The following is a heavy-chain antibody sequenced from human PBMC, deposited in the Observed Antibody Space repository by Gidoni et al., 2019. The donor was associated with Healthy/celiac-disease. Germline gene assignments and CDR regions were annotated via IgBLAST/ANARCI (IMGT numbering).Heavy chain of an antibody. V-gene: IGHV3-30-3*01. D-gene: IGHD2-21*01. J-gene: IGHJ4*02. CDR3: ARAPGDAVPDY. Sequence: QVQLVESGGGVVQPGRSLRLSCAASGFTFSSYAMHWVRQAPGKGLEWVAVISYDGSNKYYADSVKGRFTISRDNSKNTLYLQMNSLRAEDTAVYYCARAPGDAVPDYWGQGTLVTVSS. CDR1: GFTFSSYA. CDR2: ISYDGSNK.